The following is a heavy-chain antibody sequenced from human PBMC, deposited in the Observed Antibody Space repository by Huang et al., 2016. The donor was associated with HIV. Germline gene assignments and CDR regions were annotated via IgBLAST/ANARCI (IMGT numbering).Heavy chain of an antibody. CDR2: IGGNSGDI. Sequence: EVQLVESGGGLVQPGWSLRLSCAASGFAFSQYAVHWVRPSPGKGLGWVSGIGGNSGDIAYAASVRGRFVISRDNAKKSLYLKMNGLRFEDTALYFCVIMDDYFDYWGQGVLVGVSS. CDR3: VIMDDYFDY. V-gene: IGHV3-9*01. D-gene: IGHD2-8*01. J-gene: IGHJ4*02. CDR1: GFAFSQYA.